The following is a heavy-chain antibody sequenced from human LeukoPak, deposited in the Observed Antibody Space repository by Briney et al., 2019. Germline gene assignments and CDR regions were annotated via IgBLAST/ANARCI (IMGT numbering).Heavy chain of an antibody. CDR2: INAGNGNT. D-gene: IGHD2-2*01. CDR3: ARVGQDIVVVPASGYYYYYGMDV. CDR1: GYTFTSYA. V-gene: IGHV1-3*01. J-gene: IGHJ6*02. Sequence: GASVKVSCKASGYTFTSYAMHWVRQAPGQRLEWMGWINAGNGNTKYSQKFQGRVTITADESTSTAYMELSSLRSEDTAVYYCARVGQDIVVVPASGYYYYYGMDVWGQGTTVTVSS.